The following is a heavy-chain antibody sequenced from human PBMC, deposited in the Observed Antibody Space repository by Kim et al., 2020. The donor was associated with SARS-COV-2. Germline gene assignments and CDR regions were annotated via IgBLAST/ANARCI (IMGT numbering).Heavy chain of an antibody. V-gene: IGHV5-51*01. CDR2: IYPGDSDT. CDR3: ASFGYYDILTGYFTGWFDP. Sequence: GESLKISCKGSGYSFTSYWIGWVRQMPGKGLEWMGIIYPGDSDTRYSPSFQGQVTISADKSISTAYLQWSSLKASDTAMYYCASFGYYDILTGYFTGWFDPWGQGTLVTVSS. J-gene: IGHJ5*02. CDR1: GYSFTSYW. D-gene: IGHD3-9*01.